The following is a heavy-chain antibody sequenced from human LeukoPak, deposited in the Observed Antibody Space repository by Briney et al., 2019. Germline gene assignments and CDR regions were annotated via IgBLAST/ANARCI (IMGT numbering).Heavy chain of an antibody. Sequence: SETLSLTCAVYGGSFSGYYWSWIRQPPGKGLEWIGEINHSGSTNYNPSLKSRVIISVDTTKNQFSLNLSSVTAADTAVYYCARDSSRGYSANDWGDAFDIWGQGTMVTVSS. CDR2: INHSGST. CDR3: ARDSSRGYSANDWGDAFDI. CDR1: GGSFSGYY. V-gene: IGHV4-34*01. D-gene: IGHD5-12*01. J-gene: IGHJ3*02.